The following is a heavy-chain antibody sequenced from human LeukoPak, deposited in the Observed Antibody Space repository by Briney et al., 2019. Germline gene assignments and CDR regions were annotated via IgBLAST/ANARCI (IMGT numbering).Heavy chain of an antibody. Sequence: GGSLRLSCVASGFTFSSCEMNWVRQAPGKGLEWVSYISSSGSTIYYAGSVKGRFTISRDNAKNSLYLQMNSLRAEDTAVYYCAREVRGVIGSNWFDPWGQGTLVTVSS. V-gene: IGHV3-48*03. CDR1: GFTFSSCE. D-gene: IGHD3-10*01. J-gene: IGHJ5*02. CDR3: AREVRGVIGSNWFDP. CDR2: ISSSGSTI.